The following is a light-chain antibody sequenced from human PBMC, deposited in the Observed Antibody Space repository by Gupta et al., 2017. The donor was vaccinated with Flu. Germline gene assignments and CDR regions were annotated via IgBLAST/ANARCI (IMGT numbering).Light chain of an antibody. CDR2: KAS. CDR3: QQYESYAWT. J-gene: IGKJ1*01. Sequence: DIQMTQSPSTLSASVGDSITITCRASQSISTWLAWYQQKPGKAPKVLIYKASTLECGVPSRFSGSGSGTEFTLTISSLQPDDFATYYCQQYESYAWTFGQGTKLKIE. V-gene: IGKV1-5*03. CDR1: QSISTW.